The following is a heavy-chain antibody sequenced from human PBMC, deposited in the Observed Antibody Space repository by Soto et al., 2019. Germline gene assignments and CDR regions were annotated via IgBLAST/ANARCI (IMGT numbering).Heavy chain of an antibody. Sequence: SETLSLTCTVSGGSFKSGCYSWSWIRQPPGKGLEWIGYVYHTGRTSYNPSLKSRVSISMDTSKNQFSLNLDSVTAADTAVYFCARDFAYFDSWGQGTLVTVSS. V-gene: IGHV4-61*01. CDR2: VYHTGRT. CDR1: GGSFKSGCYS. D-gene: IGHD3-3*01. CDR3: ARDFAYFDS. J-gene: IGHJ4*02.